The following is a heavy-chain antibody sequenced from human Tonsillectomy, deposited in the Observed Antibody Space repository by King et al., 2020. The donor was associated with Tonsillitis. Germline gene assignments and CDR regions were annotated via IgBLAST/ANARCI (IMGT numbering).Heavy chain of an antibody. D-gene: IGHD1-26*01. Sequence: VQLVESGGGLVKPGGSLRLSCAASGFTFSKAWMSWVRQAPGKGLEWVGRIKSKTDGGTTDYAAPVKGRFTISRDDSKNTLSLQMNSLKTEDTAVYYCTTGKFSGSYWSCVFDYWGQGTLVTVSS. J-gene: IGHJ4*02. CDR2: IKSKTDGGTT. CDR3: TTGKFSGSYWSCVFDY. V-gene: IGHV3-15*01. CDR1: GFTFSKAW.